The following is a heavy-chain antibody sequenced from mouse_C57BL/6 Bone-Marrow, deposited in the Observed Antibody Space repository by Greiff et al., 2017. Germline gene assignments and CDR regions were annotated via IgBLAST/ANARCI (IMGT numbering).Heavy chain of an antibody. CDR2: INPSSGYT. Sequence: VQLQQSGAELAKPGASVKLSCKASGYTFTSYWMHWVKQRPGQGLEWIGYINPSSGYTKYNQKFKDKAILTADKSSSTAYMQLSSLTYEDSAVYYCAREATVVAPFDYWGQGTTLTVSS. CDR3: AREATVVAPFDY. V-gene: IGHV1-7*01. CDR1: GYTFTSYW. J-gene: IGHJ2*01. D-gene: IGHD1-1*01.